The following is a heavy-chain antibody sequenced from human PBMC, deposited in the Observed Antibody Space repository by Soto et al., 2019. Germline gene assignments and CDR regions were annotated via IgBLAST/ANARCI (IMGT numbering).Heavy chain of an antibody. CDR2: VFLGDSDA. J-gene: IGHJ5*02. V-gene: IGHV5-51*01. D-gene: IGHD2-8*01. CDR3: ARRRGRCSDGVCYSWWFDP. CDR1: GGALSDQG. Sequence: VESLKISCKVSGGALSDQGIVWVLHTPDKGLEWIGFVFLGDSDARYSPAFQGQVAMSADRSGTYLQWSSLKASDTGIYYCARRRGRCSDGVCYSWWFDPWGQGTRVTVSS.